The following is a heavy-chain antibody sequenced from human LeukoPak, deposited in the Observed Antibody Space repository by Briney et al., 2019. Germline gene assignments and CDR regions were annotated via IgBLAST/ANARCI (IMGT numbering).Heavy chain of an antibody. Sequence: ASVKVSCKVSGYTLTELSMHWVRQAPGKWLEWMGGFDPEDGETIYAQKVQGIVTMTEDTSTDTAYMERSSLRSEDTAVYYCATSPYSGSYPTSNYWGQGNLVTVSS. J-gene: IGHJ4*02. CDR2: FDPEDGET. CDR1: GYTLTELS. CDR3: ATSPYSGSYPTSNY. D-gene: IGHD1-26*01. V-gene: IGHV1-24*01.